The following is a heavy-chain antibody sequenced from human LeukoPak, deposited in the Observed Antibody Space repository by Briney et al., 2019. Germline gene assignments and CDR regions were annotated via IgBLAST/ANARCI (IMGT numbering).Heavy chain of an antibody. CDR1: GYTFTSYA. CDR2: INAGNGNT. Sequence: ASVKVSCKASGYTFTSYAMHWVRQAPGQRLEWMGWINAGNGNTKYSQKFQGRVTITRDTSASTAYMELSSLRSEDMAVYYCAREDPPVLLWFGELRSAFDPWGQGTLVTVSS. V-gene: IGHV1-3*01. J-gene: IGHJ5*02. CDR3: AREDPPVLLWFGELRSAFDP. D-gene: IGHD3-10*01.